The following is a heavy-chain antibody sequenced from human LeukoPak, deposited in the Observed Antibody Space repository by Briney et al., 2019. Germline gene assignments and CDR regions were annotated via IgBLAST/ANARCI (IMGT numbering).Heavy chain of an antibody. CDR3: ARPGSAGSLDY. V-gene: IGHV3-30-3*01. CDR1: GFTFSSYT. D-gene: IGHD3-10*01. Sequence: PGGSLRLSCAASGFTFSSYTMHWVRQAPGKGLERVAVISYDGSNKYYADSVKGRFTISRDNSKNTLYLQMNSLRVEDTAVYYCARPGSAGSLDYWGQGTLVTVSS. J-gene: IGHJ4*02. CDR2: ISYDGSNK.